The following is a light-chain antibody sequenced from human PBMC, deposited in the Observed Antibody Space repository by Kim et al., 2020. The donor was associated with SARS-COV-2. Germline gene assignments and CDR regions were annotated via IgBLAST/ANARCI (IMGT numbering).Light chain of an antibody. V-gene: IGKV1-27*01. J-gene: IGKJ1*01. CDR1: HAISHY. CDR2: AAS. Sequence: DIQMTQSPSSLSASVGDRVTITCRASHAISHYLAWYQQKPGKVPKLLIYAASTLESGVPSPFSGSGSGTDFTLTISSLQPEDVATYYCQKYDIAPWTFGQGTKVDIK. CDR3: QKYDIAPWT.